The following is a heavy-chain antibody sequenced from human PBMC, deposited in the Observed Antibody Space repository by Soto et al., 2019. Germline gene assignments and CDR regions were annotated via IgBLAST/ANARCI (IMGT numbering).Heavy chain of an antibody. CDR1: GYSMNSRSYY. CDR2: IYYSGRT. D-gene: IGHD2-21*02. V-gene: IGHV4-39*01. Sequence: PSETLALPCPVPGYSMNSRSYYWGWIRQPPGKGLEWIGSIYYSGRTYNNPSLRSRVSMSIDTSKDQFSLKLKSVTAADTALYFCARQRTSVVTQAYFDVWGPGSLVTVSS. CDR3: ARQRTSVVTQAYFDV. J-gene: IGHJ4*02.